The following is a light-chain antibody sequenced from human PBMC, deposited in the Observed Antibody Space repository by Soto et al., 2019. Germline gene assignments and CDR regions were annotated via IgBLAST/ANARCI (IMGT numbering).Light chain of an antibody. CDR3: CSYEVSSFSI. J-gene: IGLJ1*01. V-gene: IGLV2-23*01. CDR2: EGS. Sequence: QSVLTQPASVSGSPGQSITISCTGTSSDVGSYNLVSWYQQHPGKAPKLMIYEGSKRPSGVSNRFSGSKSGNTASLTISGLQVESEVECYRCSYEVSSFSIFGTWA. CDR1: SSDVGSYNL.